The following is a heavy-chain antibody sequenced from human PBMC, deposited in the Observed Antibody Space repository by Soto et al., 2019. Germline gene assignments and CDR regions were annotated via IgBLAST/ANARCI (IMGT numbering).Heavy chain of an antibody. D-gene: IGHD3-3*01. J-gene: IGHJ6*02. Sequence: PGGSLRLSCAASGFTFSSYGMHWVRQAPGKGLEWVAVISYDGSNKYYADSVKGRFTISRDNSKNTLYLQMNSLRAEDTAVYYCAKDPGSDTIFGVVTYYYYYGMDVWGQGTTVTVSS. CDR1: GFTFSSYG. CDR2: ISYDGSNK. CDR3: AKDPGSDTIFGVVTYYYYYGMDV. V-gene: IGHV3-30*18.